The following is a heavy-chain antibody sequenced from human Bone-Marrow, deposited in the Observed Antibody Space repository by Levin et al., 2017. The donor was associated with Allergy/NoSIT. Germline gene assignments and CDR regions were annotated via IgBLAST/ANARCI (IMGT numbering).Heavy chain of an antibody. CDR3: TRREYYYDSSGYYCFDY. CDR1: GFTFSGSA. CDR2: IRSKANSYAT. Sequence: GGSLRLSCAASGFTFSGSAMHWVRQASGKGLEWVGRIRSKANSYATAYAASVKGRFTISRDDSKNTAYLQMNSLKTEDTAVYYCTRREYYYDSSGYYCFDYWGQGTLVTVSS. D-gene: IGHD3-22*01. V-gene: IGHV3-73*01. J-gene: IGHJ4*02.